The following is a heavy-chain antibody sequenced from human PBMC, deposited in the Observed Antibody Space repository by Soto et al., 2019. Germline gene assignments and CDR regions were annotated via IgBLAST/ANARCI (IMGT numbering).Heavy chain of an antibody. J-gene: IGHJ5*02. CDR1: GGSISSYY. V-gene: IGHV4-59*01. Sequence: QVQLQESGPGLVKPSETLSLTCTVSGGSISSYYWSWIRQPPGKGLEWIGYIYYSGSTNYNPSLKRRVTISVDTSKNQFSLKLSSVTAADTAVYYCARDRVRDNWFDPWGQGTLVTVSS. D-gene: IGHD1-1*01. CDR3: ARDRVRDNWFDP. CDR2: IYYSGST.